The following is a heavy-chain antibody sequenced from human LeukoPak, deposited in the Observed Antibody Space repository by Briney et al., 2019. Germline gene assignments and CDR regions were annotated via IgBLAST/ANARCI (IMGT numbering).Heavy chain of an antibody. Sequence: ASVKFSCKASGYTFTSYYMLWVRQAPGQGLEWMGIINPICGSTSYAQKFQGRVTMTRDTSTSTVYMELSSLRSEDTAVYYCARGDNYGSGSYYNVPFDPWGQGTLVTVSS. CDR1: GYTFTSYY. CDR3: ARGDNYGSGSYYNVPFDP. J-gene: IGHJ5*02. CDR2: INPICGST. D-gene: IGHD3-10*01. V-gene: IGHV1-46*01.